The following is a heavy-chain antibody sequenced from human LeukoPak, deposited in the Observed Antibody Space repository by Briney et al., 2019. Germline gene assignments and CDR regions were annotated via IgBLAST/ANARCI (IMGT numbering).Heavy chain of an antibody. CDR3: ARAVQGWFDP. Sequence: SGGSLRLSCAASGFTFSSYAMHWVRQAPGKGLEWVAVISYDGSNKYYADSVKGRFTISRDNSKNTLYLQMNSLRAEDTAVYYCARAVQGWFDPWGQGTLVTVSS. CDR1: GFTFSSYA. V-gene: IGHV3-30*04. CDR2: ISYDGSNK. J-gene: IGHJ5*02.